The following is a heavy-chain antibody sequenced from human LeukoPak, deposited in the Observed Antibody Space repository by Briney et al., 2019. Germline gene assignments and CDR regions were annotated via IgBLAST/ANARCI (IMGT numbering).Heavy chain of an antibody. CDR2: ISSSSSYI. J-gene: IGHJ4*02. Sequence: GGSLRLSCAASGFTFSSYSMNWVRQAPGKGLEWVSSISSSSSYIYYADSVKGRFTISRDNAKNSLCLQMNSLRAEDTAVYYCSCYGGNSDFDSWGQGTLVTVSS. CDR3: SCYGGNSDFDS. D-gene: IGHD4-23*01. CDR1: GFTFSSYS. V-gene: IGHV3-21*01.